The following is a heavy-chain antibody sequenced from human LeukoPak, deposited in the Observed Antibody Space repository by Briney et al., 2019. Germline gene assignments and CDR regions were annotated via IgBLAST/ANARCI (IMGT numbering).Heavy chain of an antibody. Sequence: ASVKVSCKASGYTFTSYGISWVRQAPGQGLEWIGWMNPNSGNTGYAQKFQGRVTMTRNTSISTAYMELSSLRSEDTAVYYCARGMYYDILTGSRLWDYYYYMDVWGKGTTVTISS. CDR2: MNPNSGNT. V-gene: IGHV1-8*02. D-gene: IGHD3-9*01. J-gene: IGHJ6*03. CDR3: ARGMYYDILTGSRLWDYYYYMDV. CDR1: GYTFTSYG.